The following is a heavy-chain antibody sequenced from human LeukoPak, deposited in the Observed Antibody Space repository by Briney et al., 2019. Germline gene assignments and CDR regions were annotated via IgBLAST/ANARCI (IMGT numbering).Heavy chain of an antibody. J-gene: IGHJ5*02. D-gene: IGHD1-26*01. CDR2: IYPSGST. V-gene: IGHV4-38-2*02. Sequence: PSETLSLTCTVSGYSISSGYYWGWIRQPPGKGLEWIGSIYPSGSTYYYPSLKSRVTISLDTSKNQFSLKLSSVTAADTAVYYCASSYRGGYSPWGQGTLVSVSS. CDR3: ASSYRGGYSP. CDR1: GYSISSGYY.